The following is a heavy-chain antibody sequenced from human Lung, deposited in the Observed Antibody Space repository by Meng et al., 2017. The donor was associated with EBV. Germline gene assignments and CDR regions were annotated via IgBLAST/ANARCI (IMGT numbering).Heavy chain of an antibody. V-gene: IGHV4-39*01. CDR3: ARHDGGYGDYFDH. CDR2: IYYSGST. CDR1: GGSISSSRHY. J-gene: IGHJ4*02. Sequence: QRQEWGQGLVEPWKTPSLTCTASGGSISSSRHYWGWIRQHPGKGLEWIGSIYYSGSTYYNPSLRSRVTMSLDTSKNKFSLKLSSVTATDTAVYYCARHDGGYGDYFDHWGQGTLVTVSS. D-gene: IGHD5-12*01.